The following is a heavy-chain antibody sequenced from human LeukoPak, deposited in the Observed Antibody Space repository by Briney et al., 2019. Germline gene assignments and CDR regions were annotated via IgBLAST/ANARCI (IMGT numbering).Heavy chain of an antibody. CDR2: IWYDGSHK. J-gene: IGHJ4*02. V-gene: IGHV3-33*01. CDR1: GFTFSTYG. CDR3: ARGAVAGG. Sequence: GGSLRLSCAASGFTFSTYGMHWVRQAPGRGLEWVAVIWYDGSHKYYRDSVKGRFTISRDNAKNSLYLQMNSLRAEDTAVYYCARGAVAGGWGQGTLVTVSS. D-gene: IGHD6-19*01.